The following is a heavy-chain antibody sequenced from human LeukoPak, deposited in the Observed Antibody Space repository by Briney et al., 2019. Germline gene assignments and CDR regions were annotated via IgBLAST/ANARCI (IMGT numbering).Heavy chain of an antibody. CDR2: INHSGST. CDR3: ARGSLLRYSDWLLSYYFDY. V-gene: IGHV4-34*01. CDR1: GGSFSGYY. D-gene: IGHD3-9*01. Sequence: SETLSLTCAVYGGSFSGYYWSWIRQPPGKGLEWIGEINHSGSTNYNPSLKNRVTISVDTSKNQFSLKLSSVTAADTAVYYCARGSLLRYSDWLLSYYFDYWGQGTLVTVSS. J-gene: IGHJ4*02.